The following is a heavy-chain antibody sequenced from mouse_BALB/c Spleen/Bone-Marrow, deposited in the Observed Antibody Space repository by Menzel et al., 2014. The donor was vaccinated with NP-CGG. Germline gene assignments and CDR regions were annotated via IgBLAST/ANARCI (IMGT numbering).Heavy chain of an antibody. CDR1: GYSITSDYG. J-gene: IGHJ3*01. CDR2: IHYSGST. CDR3: AREERTTARFLY. V-gene: IGHV3-1*02. Sequence: DVQLQESGPDLVKPSQSLSLTCTVTGYSITSDYGWHWIRQFPGNKLEWMAYIHYSGSTNYNPSLKSRISITRDTSKNQFFLQLNSVTTEDTATYYCAREERTTARFLYWGQATLVTVSA. D-gene: IGHD1-2*01.